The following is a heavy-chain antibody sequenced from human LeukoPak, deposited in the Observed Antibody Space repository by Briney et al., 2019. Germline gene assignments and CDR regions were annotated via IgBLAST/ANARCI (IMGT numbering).Heavy chain of an antibody. CDR3: AKDVRGYSYGSYFDY. D-gene: IGHD5-18*01. Sequence: GGSLRLSCAASGFTFSIYGMSWVRQAPGRGLEWVSAMSGSGGSTYYADSVKGRFTISRDNSKNTLYLQMNSLRAEDTAVYYCAKDVRGYSYGSYFDYWGQGTLVTVSS. CDR1: GFTFSIYG. V-gene: IGHV3-23*01. CDR2: MSGSGGST. J-gene: IGHJ4*02.